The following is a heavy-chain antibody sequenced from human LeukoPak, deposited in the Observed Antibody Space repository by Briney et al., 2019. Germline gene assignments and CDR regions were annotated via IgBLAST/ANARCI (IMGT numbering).Heavy chain of an antibody. J-gene: IGHJ3*02. CDR1: GGSFSGYY. CDR2: INHSGST. Sequence: PSETPSLTCAVYGGSFSGYYWSWIRQPPGKGLEWIGEINHSGSTNYNPSLKSRVTISVDTSKNQFSLKLSSVTAADTAVYYCARISDSSGYYYYDAFDIWGQGTMVTVSS. D-gene: IGHD3-22*01. CDR3: ARISDSSGYYYYDAFDI. V-gene: IGHV4-34*01.